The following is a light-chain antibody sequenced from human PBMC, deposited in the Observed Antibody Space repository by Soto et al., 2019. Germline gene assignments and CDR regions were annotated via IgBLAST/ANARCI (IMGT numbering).Light chain of an antibody. CDR2: AAS. CDR3: QQSYSTLT. Sequence: DVQMTQSPSTLSASVGDRVTITCRASQSINNLLAWYQQKPGKAPKLLIYAASSLQSGVPSRFSGSGSGTDFTLTISSLQPEDFATYYCQQSYSTLTFGPGTKVDIK. V-gene: IGKV1-39*01. J-gene: IGKJ3*01. CDR1: QSINNL.